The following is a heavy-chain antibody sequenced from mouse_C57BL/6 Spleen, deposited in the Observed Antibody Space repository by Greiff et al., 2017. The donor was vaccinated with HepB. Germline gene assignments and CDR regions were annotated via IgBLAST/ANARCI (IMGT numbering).Heavy chain of an antibody. CDR2: IYPGDGDT. CDR3: ARGYSSAWFAY. D-gene: IGHD2-14*01. CDR1: GYAFSSSW. J-gene: IGHJ3*01. V-gene: IGHV1-82*01. Sequence: VKLVESGPELVKPGASVKISCKASGYAFSSSWMNWVQQRPGKGLEWIGRIYPGDGDTNYNGKLKGKATRTADKPSSKAYMQLSSLTSEDSAGYFCARGYSSAWFAYWGQGTLVTVSA.